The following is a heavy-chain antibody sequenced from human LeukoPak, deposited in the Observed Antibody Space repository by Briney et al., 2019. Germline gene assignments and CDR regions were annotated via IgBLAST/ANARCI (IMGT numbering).Heavy chain of an antibody. CDR2: ISGSGSST. D-gene: IGHD3-22*01. Sequence: GGSLRLSCAASGFTFSYYAMTWVRQAPGKGLEWVSAISGSGSSTYYADSVKGRFTISRDNSKNTLYLQMNSLRAEDTAVYYSANPYYYDSSGYYNWGQGTLVTVSS. J-gene: IGHJ4*02. V-gene: IGHV3-23*01. CDR3: ANPYYYDSSGYYN. CDR1: GFTFSYYA.